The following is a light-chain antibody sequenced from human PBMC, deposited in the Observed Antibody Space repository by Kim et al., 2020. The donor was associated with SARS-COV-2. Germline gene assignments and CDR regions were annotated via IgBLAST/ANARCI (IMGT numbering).Light chain of an antibody. CDR3: QAWDSTVA. V-gene: IGLV3-1*01. J-gene: IGLJ2*01. Sequence: SYELTQPPSVSVSPGQTASITCSGDKLGDKYASWYQQRPGQSPVLVIYHDSKRPSGIPERFSGSNSGNTATLTISGTQAMDEADYYCQAWDSTVAFGGGTQLTVL. CDR2: HDS. CDR1: KLGDKY.